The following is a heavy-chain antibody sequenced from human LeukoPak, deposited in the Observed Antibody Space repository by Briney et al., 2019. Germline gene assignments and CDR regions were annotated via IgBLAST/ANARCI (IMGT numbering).Heavy chain of an antibody. Sequence: GGSLRLSCAASGFTFSTYAMHWVRRAPGKGLEWVAVISYDGSNKYYADSVKSRFTISRDNSKNTLYLQMNSLRAEDTAVYYCAREGLALDYWGQGTLVTVSS. CDR1: GFTFSTYA. V-gene: IGHV3-30-3*01. CDR2: ISYDGSNK. J-gene: IGHJ4*02. D-gene: IGHD6-19*01. CDR3: AREGLALDY.